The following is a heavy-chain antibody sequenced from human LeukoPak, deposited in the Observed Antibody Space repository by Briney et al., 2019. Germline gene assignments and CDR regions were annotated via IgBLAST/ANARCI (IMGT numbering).Heavy chain of an antibody. CDR2: INHSGST. V-gene: IGHV4-34*01. Sequence: SETLSLTCAVYGGSFSGYYWSWIRQLPGKGLEWIGEINHSGSTNYNPSLKSRVTISVDTSKNQFSLKLSSVTAADTAVYYCATLVPAIALGTNSGDWFDPWGQGTLVTVSS. CDR3: ATLVPAIALGTNSGDWFDP. CDR1: GGSFSGYY. D-gene: IGHD2-2*01. J-gene: IGHJ5*02.